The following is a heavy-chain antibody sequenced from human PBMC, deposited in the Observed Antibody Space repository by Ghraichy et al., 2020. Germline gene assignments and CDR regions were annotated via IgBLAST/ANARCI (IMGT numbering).Heavy chain of an antibody. CDR2: INHSGST. CDR1: GGSFSGYY. Sequence: SETLSLTCAVYGGSFSGYYWSWIRQPPGKGLEWIGEINHSGSTNYNPSLKSRVTISVDTSKNQFSLKLSSVTAADTAVYYCARWRNDLDAFDIWGQGTMVTVSS. J-gene: IGHJ3*02. V-gene: IGHV4-34*01. D-gene: IGHD1-1*01. CDR3: ARWRNDLDAFDI.